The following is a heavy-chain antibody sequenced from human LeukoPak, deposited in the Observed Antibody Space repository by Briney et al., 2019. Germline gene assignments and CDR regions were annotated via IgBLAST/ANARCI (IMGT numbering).Heavy chain of an antibody. J-gene: IGHJ4*02. CDR2: FSVSGVST. V-gene: IGHV3-23*01. CDR1: GFTFSSYA. D-gene: IGHD4-17*01. Sequence: GGSLRLSCAASGFTFSSYAMSWVRQAPGKGLEWVSGFSVSGVSTYYADSVKGRFTISRDNSKNTLYLQMNSLRAEDTALYYCARDPYGDYVFDYWGQGTLVTVSS. CDR3: ARDPYGDYVFDY.